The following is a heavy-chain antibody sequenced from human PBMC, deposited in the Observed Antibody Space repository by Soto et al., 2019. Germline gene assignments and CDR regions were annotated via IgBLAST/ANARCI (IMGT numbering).Heavy chain of an antibody. J-gene: IGHJ4*02. CDR3: ARLTEAVTTFAY. V-gene: IGHV3-7*03. CDR1: GFALSPYW. CDR2: INQGGSVK. D-gene: IGHD1-1*01. Sequence: PGGSLRLSCEASGFALSPYWMSWVRQAPGKGLEWVANINQGGSVKHYVDSVRGRFTISRDNAKNSLFLQMNSLSAEDTAVYYCARLTEAVTTFAYWGQGTPVTVSS.